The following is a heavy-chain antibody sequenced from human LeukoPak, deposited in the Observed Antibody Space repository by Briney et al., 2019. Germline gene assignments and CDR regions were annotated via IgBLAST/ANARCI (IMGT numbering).Heavy chain of an antibody. V-gene: IGHV3-21*01. D-gene: IGHD2-21*02. CDR1: GFSFSSYS. J-gene: IGHJ4*02. CDR2: ISSTSSYI. CDR3: MVTHPQHYYFDY. Sequence: GRSLRLSCAASGFSFSSYSMNWVRQAPGKGLEWVSSISSTSSYIYYADSVKGRFTISRDNAKNSLYLQMNSLRAEDTAVYRCMVTHPQHYYFDYWGQGTLVTVSS.